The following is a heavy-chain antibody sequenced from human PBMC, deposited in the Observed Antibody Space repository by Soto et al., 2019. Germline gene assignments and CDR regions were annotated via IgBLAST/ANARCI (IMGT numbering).Heavy chain of an antibody. CDR2: MYFGGSF. J-gene: IGHJ5*02. V-gene: IGHV4-59*02. CDR3: ARSYYDSTGFAVDP. D-gene: IGHD3-22*01. Sequence: QMQLQASGPGLVKPSETLSLTCNVSGASVSHGYWSWIRQPPGKGLEWIGFMYFGGSFNYNPSLTSRATISVETSKNHFSMTLTSVTASDTAVYYCARSYYDSTGFAVDPWGQGTLVTVSS. CDR1: GASVSHGY.